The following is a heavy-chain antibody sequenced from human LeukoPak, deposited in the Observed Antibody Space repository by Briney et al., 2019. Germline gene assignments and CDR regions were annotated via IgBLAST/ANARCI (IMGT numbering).Heavy chain of an antibody. CDR2: ISGSGDTI. CDR3: ARDFNPLYSGTYYDAFDI. Sequence: LSLTCTVSGGSISSGDYYWSWIRQAPGKGLEWVSYISGSGDTIYYADSVKGRFTISRDNAKNSLYLQMNSLRAEDTAVYYCARDFNPLYSGTYYDAFDIWGQGTMVTVSS. V-gene: IGHV3-11*04. J-gene: IGHJ3*02. CDR1: GGSISSGDYY. D-gene: IGHD1-26*01.